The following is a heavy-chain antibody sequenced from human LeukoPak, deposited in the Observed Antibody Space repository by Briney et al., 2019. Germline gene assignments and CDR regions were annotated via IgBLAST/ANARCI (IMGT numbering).Heavy chain of an antibody. D-gene: IGHD2-15*01. CDR1: GFTFDDYG. Sequence: GGSLRLSCAASGFTFDDYGMSWVRQAPGKGLEWVSGINWNGGSTNYADSVKGRFTISRDNAKNSLYLQMISLRAEDTALYYCAKDALVVVSRYYFDYWGQGTLVTVSS. J-gene: IGHJ4*02. CDR3: AKDALVVVSRYYFDY. CDR2: INWNGGST. V-gene: IGHV3-20*04.